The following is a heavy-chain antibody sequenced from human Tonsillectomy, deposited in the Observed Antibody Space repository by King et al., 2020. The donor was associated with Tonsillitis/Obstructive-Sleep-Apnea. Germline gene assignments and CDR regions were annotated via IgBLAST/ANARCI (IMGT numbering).Heavy chain of an antibody. CDR2: ISSNGGST. Sequence: VQLVESGEGLVQPGGSLRLSCAASGFTFSSYAMHWVRQAPGKGLEYVSAISSNGGSTYYVDSVKGRFTISRDNSKNTLYLQMGSLRAEAMAVYYCARGRADYSNYGGYFDYWGQGTLVTVSS. V-gene: IGHV3-64*02. D-gene: IGHD4-11*01. CDR3: ARGRADYSNYGGYFDY. J-gene: IGHJ4*02. CDR1: GFTFSSYA.